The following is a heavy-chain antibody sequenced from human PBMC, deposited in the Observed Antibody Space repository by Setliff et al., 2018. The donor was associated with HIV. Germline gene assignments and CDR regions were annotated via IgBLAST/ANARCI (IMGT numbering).Heavy chain of an antibody. D-gene: IGHD1-20*01. Sequence: PSETLSLTCTVSGGSISSYYWSWIRQPAGKGLEWIGRIYTSGSTNYNPSLKSRVAMSVDTSKNQFSLKLSSVTAADTAVYYCARGIGTRYNYYMDVWGKGTTVTVSS. CDR1: GGSISSYY. V-gene: IGHV4-4*07. CDR3: ARGIGTRYNYYMDV. CDR2: IYTSGST. J-gene: IGHJ6*03.